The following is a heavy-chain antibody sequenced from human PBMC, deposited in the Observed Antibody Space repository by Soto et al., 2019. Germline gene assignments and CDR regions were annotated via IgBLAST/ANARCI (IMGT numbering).Heavy chain of an antibody. CDR3: ARGLWSSRAYYYYGMDV. CDR1: GYTFTSYG. J-gene: IGHJ6*02. CDR2: ISACNGNT. V-gene: IGHV1-18*01. Sequence: GASVKVSCKASGYTFTSYGISWVRQAPGQGLEWMGWISACNGNTNYAQKLQGRVTMTTDTSTSTAYMELRSLRSDDTAVYYCARGLWSSRAYYYYGMDVWGQGTTVTVSS. D-gene: IGHD2-8*02.